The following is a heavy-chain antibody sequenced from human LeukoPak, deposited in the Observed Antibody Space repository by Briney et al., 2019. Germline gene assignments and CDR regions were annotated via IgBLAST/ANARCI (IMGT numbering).Heavy chain of an antibody. J-gene: IGHJ5*02. Sequence: GAPVKVSCKASGYTFTSYDISWVRQAPGQGLEWMGGIIPIFGTANYAQKFQGRVTITTDESTSTAYMELSSLRSEDTAVYYCARGLIAARRGGLWFDPWGQGTLVTVSS. D-gene: IGHD6-6*01. V-gene: IGHV1-69*05. CDR2: IIPIFGTA. CDR1: GYTFTSYD. CDR3: ARGLIAARRGGLWFDP.